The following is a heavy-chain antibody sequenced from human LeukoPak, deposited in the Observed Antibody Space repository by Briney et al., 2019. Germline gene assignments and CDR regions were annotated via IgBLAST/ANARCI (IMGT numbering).Heavy chain of an antibody. CDR2: ISSSSSYI. CDR3: ARAMTGVLYGSGSF. J-gene: IGHJ4*02. D-gene: IGHD3-10*01. Sequence: GGSLRLSCAASGFTFSSYSMNWVRQAPGKGLEWVSSISSSSSYIYYADSVKGRFTISRDNAKNSLYLQMNSLRAEDTAVYYCARAMTGVLYGSGSFWGLGTLVTVSS. V-gene: IGHV3-21*01. CDR1: GFTFSSYS.